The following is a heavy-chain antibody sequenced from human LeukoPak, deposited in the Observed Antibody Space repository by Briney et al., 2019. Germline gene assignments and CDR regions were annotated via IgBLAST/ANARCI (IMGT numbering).Heavy chain of an antibody. CDR2: INHSGST. Sequence: SETLSLTCAVYGESFSDYYWTWIRQPPGKGLEWIGEINHSGSTNYNPSLKSRVTISVDTSKNQFSLKLSSVTAADTAVYYCAREVAARAFDIWGQGTMVTVSS. CDR3: AREVAARAFDI. J-gene: IGHJ3*02. D-gene: IGHD6-6*01. CDR1: GESFSDYY. V-gene: IGHV4-34*01.